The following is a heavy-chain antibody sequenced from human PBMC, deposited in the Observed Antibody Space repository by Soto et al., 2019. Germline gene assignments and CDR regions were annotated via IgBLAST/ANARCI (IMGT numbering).Heavy chain of an antibody. CDR1: GGTFSSYS. Sequence: QLVQSGAEVKEPGSSVKVSCKASGGTFSSYSISWVRQAPGQGLEWMGGVIPMVGRATYAQNFQGRVTIVADEDTRTAYMELSSLRSEATAVYYCARDHGSGTYSYLDYWGQGTVITVSS. CDR2: VIPMVGRA. V-gene: IGHV1-69*01. D-gene: IGHD3-10*01. CDR3: ARDHGSGTYSYLDY. J-gene: IGHJ4*02.